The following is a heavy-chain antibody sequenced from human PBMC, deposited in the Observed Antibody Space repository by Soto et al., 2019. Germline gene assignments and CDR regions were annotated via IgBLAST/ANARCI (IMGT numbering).Heavy chain of an antibody. CDR3: ARAPRGSYYFDP. CDR2: TRNKANSYTT. D-gene: IGHD1-26*01. V-gene: IGHV3-72*01. J-gene: IGHJ4*02. CDR1: GFTFSDHY. Sequence: GGSLRLSCAASGFTFSDHYMDWVRQAPGKGLEWVGRTRNKANSYTTEYAASVKGRFTISRDDSKNSLYLQMNSLKTEDTAVYYCARAPRGSYYFDPWGQGTLVTVSS.